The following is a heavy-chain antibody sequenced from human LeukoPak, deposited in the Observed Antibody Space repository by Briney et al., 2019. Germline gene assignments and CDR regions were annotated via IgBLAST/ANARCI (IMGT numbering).Heavy chain of an antibody. CDR1: GYTFTSYG. Sequence: GASVKVSCTASGYTFTSYGISWVRQAPGQGLEWMGWISAYNGNTNYAQKLQGRVTMTTDTSTSTAYMELRSLRSDDTAVYYCARGALYYYESSGLQYYYYGMDVWGQGTTVTVSS. D-gene: IGHD3-22*01. V-gene: IGHV1-18*01. J-gene: IGHJ6*02. CDR3: ARGALYYYESSGLQYYYYGMDV. CDR2: ISAYNGNT.